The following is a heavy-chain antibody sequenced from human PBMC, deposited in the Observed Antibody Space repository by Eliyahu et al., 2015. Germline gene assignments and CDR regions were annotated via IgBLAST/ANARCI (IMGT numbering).Heavy chain of an antibody. CDR1: GGTFSSYT. Sequence: QVQLVQSGAEVKKPGSSVKVSCKASGGTFSSYTISWVRQAPGQGLEWMGRIIPILGIANYAQKFQGRVTITADKSTSTAYMELSSLRSEDTAVYYCAREDGGYYYMDVWGKGTTVTVSS. CDR2: IIPILGIA. D-gene: IGHD3-16*01. V-gene: IGHV1-69*08. J-gene: IGHJ6*03. CDR3: AREDGGYYYMDV.